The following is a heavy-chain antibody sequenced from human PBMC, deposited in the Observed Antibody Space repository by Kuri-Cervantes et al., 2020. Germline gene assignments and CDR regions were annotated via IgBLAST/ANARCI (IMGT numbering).Heavy chain of an antibody. Sequence: GESLKISCTASGFTFGHYGMHWVRQAPGKGLEWVALIRYDGNKIYYSDSVKGRFTVSRDNSKNTLFLQMNSLRAEDTAVYYCAKVDRQPRCSRGEDWPDPWGPGTLVTVSS. CDR1: GFTFGHYG. D-gene: IGHD1-14*01. V-gene: IGHV3-30*02. CDR2: IRYDGNKI. CDR3: AKVDRQPRCSRGEDWPDP. J-gene: IGHJ5*02.